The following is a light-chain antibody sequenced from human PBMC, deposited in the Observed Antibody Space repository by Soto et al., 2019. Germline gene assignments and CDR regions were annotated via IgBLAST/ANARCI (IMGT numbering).Light chain of an antibody. Sequence: IVMTQSPDSLALSLCDRSSINCKSSQSGLYSINAKNYLAWYQQKPGQPPKLLIYWASTRESGVPDRFSGSGSGTDFTLTISSLQAEDVAVYYCQQFYSAPRTFGQGTKV. CDR1: QSGLYSINAKNY. CDR2: WAS. V-gene: IGKV4-1*01. J-gene: IGKJ1*01. CDR3: QQFYSAPRT.